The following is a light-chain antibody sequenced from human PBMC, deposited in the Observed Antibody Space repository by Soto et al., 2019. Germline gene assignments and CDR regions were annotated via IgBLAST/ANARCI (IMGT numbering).Light chain of an antibody. CDR3: QMSYRTPTWT. J-gene: IGKJ1*01. CDR1: QTINTY. Sequence: DIQMTQSPSSLSASVGDRITITCRSGQTINTYLNWYQQKPGKAPKLLIYAASSLQSGVPSRFSGSGSGTDFTLTISSLQPEDCATYYCQMSYRTPTWTFGQGTKAEIK. CDR2: AAS. V-gene: IGKV1-39*01.